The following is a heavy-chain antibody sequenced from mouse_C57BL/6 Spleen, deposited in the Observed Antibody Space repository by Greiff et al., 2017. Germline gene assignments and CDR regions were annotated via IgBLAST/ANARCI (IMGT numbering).Heavy chain of an antibody. CDR2: IDPSDSYT. CDR3: ARSGTTDWYFDV. D-gene: IGHD1-1*01. V-gene: IGHV1-69*01. J-gene: IGHJ1*03. Sequence: QVQLQQPGAELVMPGASVKLSCKASGYTFSSYWMHWVKQRPGQGLEWIGEIDPSDSYTNYNQKFKGKSTLTVYKSSSTAYMQLSSLTSEDSAVYYSARSGTTDWYFDVWGTGTTVTVSS. CDR1: GYTFSSYW.